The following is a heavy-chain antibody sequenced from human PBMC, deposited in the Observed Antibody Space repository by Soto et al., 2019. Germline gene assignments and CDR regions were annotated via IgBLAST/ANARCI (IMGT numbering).Heavy chain of an antibody. V-gene: IGHV3-23*01. CDR2: ISGDATDT. CDR3: ARVLFYGSGSQNNWFGP. CDR1: GFIFSNYA. J-gene: IGHJ5*02. D-gene: IGHD3-10*01. Sequence: LRLSCAASGFIFSNYAMNWVRQAPGKGLEWVSSISGDATDTYYADSVKGRFAVSRENSKNTVYLQMNSLRAEDTAVYYCARVLFYGSGSQNNWFGPWGQGTLVTVSS.